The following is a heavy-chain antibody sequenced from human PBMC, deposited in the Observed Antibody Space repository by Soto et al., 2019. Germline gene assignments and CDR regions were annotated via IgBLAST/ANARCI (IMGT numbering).Heavy chain of an antibody. CDR1: GFTFDDYA. J-gene: IGHJ3*02. V-gene: IGHV3-9*01. CDR3: AKDISICGGSCYVRPHAFDI. D-gene: IGHD2-15*01. Sequence: EVQLVESGGGLVQPGRSLRLSCAASGFTFDDYAMHWVRQAPGKGLEWVSSISWNSGSIAFAESVKGRFTISRDNAKNSXYXXMNSLRADDTALYYCAKDISICGGSCYVRPHAFDIWGQGTMVTVSS. CDR2: ISWNSGSI.